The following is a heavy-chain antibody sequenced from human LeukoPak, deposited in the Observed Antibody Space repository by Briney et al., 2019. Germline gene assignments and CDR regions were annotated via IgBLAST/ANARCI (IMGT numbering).Heavy chain of an antibody. D-gene: IGHD4-17*01. V-gene: IGHV1-2*02. CDR1: GYTFTGYY. CDR2: ISPNSGGR. Sequence: ASVKVSCKASGYTFTGYYINWVRQAPGQGLEWMGWISPNSGGRNYAQKFQGRVTMTRDTSASTAHMELSNVRSDDTAVYYCARGTTVTTPFDYWGQGTLVTVSS. CDR3: ARGTTVTTPFDY. J-gene: IGHJ4*02.